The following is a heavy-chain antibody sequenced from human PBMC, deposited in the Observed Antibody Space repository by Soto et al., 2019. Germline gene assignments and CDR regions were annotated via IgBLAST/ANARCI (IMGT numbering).Heavy chain of an antibody. Sequence: ASVKVSCKASGYTFTSYGISWVRQAPGQGLEWMGWISAYNGNTNYAQKLQGRVTMTTDTSTSTAYMELRSLRSDDTAVYYCARVNVVVPAAILGSGSAAMDVWGQGTTVTVSS. CDR3: ARVNVVVPAAILGSGSAAMDV. CDR1: GYTFTSYG. D-gene: IGHD2-2*02. J-gene: IGHJ6*02. V-gene: IGHV1-18*04. CDR2: ISAYNGNT.